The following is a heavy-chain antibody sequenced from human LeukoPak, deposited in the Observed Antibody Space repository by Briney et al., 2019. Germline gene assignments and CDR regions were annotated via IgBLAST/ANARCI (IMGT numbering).Heavy chain of an antibody. V-gene: IGHV3-74*03. CDR1: GFTLSNYW. CDR2: IMFDGTFT. D-gene: IGHD3-16*01. CDR3: ARDDYFSS. J-gene: IGHJ5*02. Sequence: AGGSLRLSCVGSGFTLSNYWMHWVRQAPGKGLEWVSRIMFDGTFTMYADSVKGRFTTSRDNAKNTLYLQMNSLRAEDTAIYYCARDDYFSSWDQGTLVSVSS.